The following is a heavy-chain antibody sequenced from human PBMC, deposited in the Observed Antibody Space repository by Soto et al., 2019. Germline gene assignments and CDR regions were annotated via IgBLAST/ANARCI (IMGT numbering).Heavy chain of an antibody. CDR2: ISGSGGST. CDR1: GFTFSSYA. CDR3: ASEPRPSRGYCSSTSCHEHSGDAFDI. Sequence: GGSLRLSCAASGFTFSSYAMSWVRQAPGKGLEWVSAISGSGGSTYYADSVKGRFTISRDNSKNTLYLQMNSLRAEDTAVYYCASEPRPSRGYCSSTSCHEHSGDAFDIWGQGTMVTVSS. J-gene: IGHJ3*02. V-gene: IGHV3-23*01. D-gene: IGHD2-2*01.